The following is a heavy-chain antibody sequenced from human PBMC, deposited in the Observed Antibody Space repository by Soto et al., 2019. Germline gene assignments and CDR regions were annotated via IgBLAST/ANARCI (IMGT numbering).Heavy chain of an antibody. CDR2: ISNSFSDGNT. CDR1: GFTFSNYA. J-gene: IGHJ4*02. CDR3: AKVFSPEGGNYFDY. Sequence: GGSLRLSCAASGFTFSNYAMNWVRQAPGKGLEWVSAISNSFSDGNTHYADSVKCRFTISRDNDKNTVFLEMNSLRAEDMAVYYCAKVFSPEGGNYFDYWGQGTLVTVSS. V-gene: IGHV3-23*01.